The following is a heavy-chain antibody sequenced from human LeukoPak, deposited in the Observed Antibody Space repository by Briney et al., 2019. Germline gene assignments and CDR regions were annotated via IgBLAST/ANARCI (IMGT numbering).Heavy chain of an antibody. J-gene: IGHJ4*02. D-gene: IGHD6-19*01. Sequence: ASVKVSCKASGYTFTGYYMHWVRQAPGQGLEWMGWINPNSGGTNYAQKFQGGVTMTRDTSISTAYMELSRLRSDDTAVYYCARDGSDSSGWYPYYFDYWGQGTLVTVSS. CDR3: ARDGSDSSGWYPYYFDY. CDR2: INPNSGGT. V-gene: IGHV1-2*02. CDR1: GYTFTGYY.